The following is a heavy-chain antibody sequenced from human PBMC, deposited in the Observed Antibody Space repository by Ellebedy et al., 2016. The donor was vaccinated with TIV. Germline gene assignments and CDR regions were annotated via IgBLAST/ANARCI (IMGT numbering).Heavy chain of an antibody. J-gene: IGHJ4*02. CDR1: GFTFSSSW. V-gene: IGHV3-7*01. D-gene: IGHD1-26*01. CDR2: INKDGTQK. Sequence: PGGSLRLSCAASGFTFSSSWMSWVRQAPGKGLEWVAHINKDGTQKNYVDSLKGRFTISRDDAKNLLFLQLNSLRAEGTAVYYCAREQNSGSYWGNYWGQGTLVTVSS. CDR3: AREQNSGSYWGNY.